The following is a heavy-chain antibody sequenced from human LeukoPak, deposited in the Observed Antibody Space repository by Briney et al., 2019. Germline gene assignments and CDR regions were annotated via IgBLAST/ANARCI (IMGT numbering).Heavy chain of an antibody. J-gene: IGHJ4*02. CDR2: ISSSSRYI. D-gene: IGHD5-12*01. CDR1: GFTFSSYS. CDR3: ASPPSDSGYDSDFDY. V-gene: IGHV3-21*01. Sequence: GGSLRLSCAASGFTFSSYSMNWVRQAPGKGLEWVSSISSSSRYIYSTDSLKGRFTISRDNAKNSLYLQMNSLRAEDTAVYYCASPPSDSGYDSDFDYWGQGTLVTVSS.